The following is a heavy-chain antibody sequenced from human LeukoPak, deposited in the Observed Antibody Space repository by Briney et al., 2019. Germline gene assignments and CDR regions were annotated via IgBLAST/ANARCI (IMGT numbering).Heavy chain of an antibody. CDR1: GGSISSYY. CDR3: ARVGWLFTQKHGMDV. Sequence: PSETLSLTCTVSGGSISSYYWSWIRQPPGKGLEWIGSIYYSGSTYYNPSLKSRVTISVDTSKNQFSLKLSSVTAAGTAVYYCARVGWLFTQKHGMDVWGQGTTVTVSS. J-gene: IGHJ6*02. CDR2: IYYSGST. V-gene: IGHV4-59*05. D-gene: IGHD3-3*01.